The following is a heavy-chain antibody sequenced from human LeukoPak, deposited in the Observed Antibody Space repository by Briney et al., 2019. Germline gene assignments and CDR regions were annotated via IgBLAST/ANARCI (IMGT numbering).Heavy chain of an antibody. CDR2: INAGNGNT. J-gene: IGHJ4*02. V-gene: IGHV1-3*01. CDR3: ARGSQAAGILLAY. CDR1: GYTFTSYA. Sequence: GASVKVSCKASGYTFTSYAMHWVRQAPGQRLEWMGWINAGNGNTKHSQKFQGRVTITRDTSASTAYMELSSLRSEDTAVYYCARGSQAAGILLAYWGQGTLVTVSS. D-gene: IGHD6-13*01.